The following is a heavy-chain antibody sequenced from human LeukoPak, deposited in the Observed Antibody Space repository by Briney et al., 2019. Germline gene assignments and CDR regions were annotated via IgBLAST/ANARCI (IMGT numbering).Heavy chain of an antibody. V-gene: IGHV1-18*01. J-gene: IGHJ4*02. CDR3: ARGSYDSSGYYLDY. Sequence: GASVKVSCKASGYTFTSYGISWVRQAPGQGLEWMGWISAYNGDAYYAGKFQGRVTMTTDPDTDTAYLEVKSLRSEDTAVYYCARGSYDSSGYYLDYWGQGTLVTVSS. CDR2: ISAYNGDA. CDR1: GYTFTSYG. D-gene: IGHD3-22*01.